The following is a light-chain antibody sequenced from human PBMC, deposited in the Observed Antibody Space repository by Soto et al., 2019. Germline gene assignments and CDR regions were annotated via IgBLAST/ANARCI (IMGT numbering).Light chain of an antibody. V-gene: IGKV3-15*01. J-gene: IGKJ2*01. CDR2: TAS. CDR3: QQYNNWSMST. Sequence: EVVMTQSPSTLSVSPGEGATLSCRASQSVSSDLAWYQQKPGQAPRLLIYTASTRATGIPTRFSGSGSGTEFTITISNLQSEDFAVYYCQQYNNWSMSTFGQGTEVDSK. CDR1: QSVSSD.